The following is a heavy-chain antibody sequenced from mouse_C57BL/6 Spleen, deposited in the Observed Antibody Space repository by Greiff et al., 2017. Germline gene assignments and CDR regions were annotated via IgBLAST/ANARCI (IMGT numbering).Heavy chain of an antibody. CDR3: AIEGLGYDYAWFAY. V-gene: IGHV1-74*01. Sequence: VQLQQPGAELVKPGASVKVSCKASGYTFTSYWMHWVKQRPGQGLEWIGRIHPSDSDTNYNQQFKGKDTLTVDKYSSTACMQLSSLTAEDSAVYYCAIEGLGYDYAWFAYWGQGTLVTVSA. CDR2: IHPSDSDT. J-gene: IGHJ3*01. D-gene: IGHD2-4*01. CDR1: GYTFTSYW.